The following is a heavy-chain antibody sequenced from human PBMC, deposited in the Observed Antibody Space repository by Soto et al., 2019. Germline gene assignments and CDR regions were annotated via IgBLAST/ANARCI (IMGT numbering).Heavy chain of an antibody. Sequence: QVQLVQSGAEVKKPGSSVKVSCKASGGTFSSYTISWVRQAPGQGLEWMGRIIPILGIANYAQKFQGRVTITADKSTSTAYMELRSLRSEDTAVYYCARGGPNRAEGAFDIWGQGTMVTVSS. D-gene: IGHD3-10*01. CDR3: ARGGPNRAEGAFDI. CDR2: IIPILGIA. CDR1: GGTFSSYT. J-gene: IGHJ3*02. V-gene: IGHV1-69*02.